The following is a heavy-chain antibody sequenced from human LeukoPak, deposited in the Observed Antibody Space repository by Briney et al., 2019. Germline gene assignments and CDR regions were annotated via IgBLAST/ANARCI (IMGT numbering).Heavy chain of an antibody. CDR2: ISYDGSNK. V-gene: IGHV3-30*18. D-gene: IGHD4-17*01. CDR3: AKGLRVNGDYSPFDY. Sequence: GRSLRLSCAASGFTFSSYGMHWVRQAPGKGLEWVAVISYDGSNKYYADSVKGRFTISRDNSKNTLYLQMNSLRAEDTAVYYCAKGLRVNGDYSPFDYWGQGTLVTVSS. CDR1: GFTFSSYG. J-gene: IGHJ4*02.